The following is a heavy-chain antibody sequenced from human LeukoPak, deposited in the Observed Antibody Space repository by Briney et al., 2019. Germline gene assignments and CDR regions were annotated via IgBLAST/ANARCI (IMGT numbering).Heavy chain of an antibody. J-gene: IGHJ4*02. CDR3: ARGLGDGYNSTYFDY. CDR2: INHSGST. V-gene: IGHV4-34*01. Sequence: SETLSLTCAVYGGSFRGYYWSWIRQPPGKGLEWIGEINHSGSTNYNPSLKSRVTISVDTSKNQFSLKLSSVTAADTAVYYCARGLGDGYNSTYFDYWGQGTLVTVSS. CDR1: GGSFRGYY. D-gene: IGHD5-24*01.